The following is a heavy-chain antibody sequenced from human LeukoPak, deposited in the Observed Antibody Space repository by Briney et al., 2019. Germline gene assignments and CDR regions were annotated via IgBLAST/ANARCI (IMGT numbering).Heavy chain of an antibody. J-gene: IGHJ5*02. CDR2: ISAYNGKT. CDR1: GYTFTNYG. CDR3: ARDNSVGDNAWWFDP. Sequence: ASVKVSCKASGYTFTNYGISWVRQAPGQGLEWMGWISAYNGKTNYAQKLQGRVTMTTDTSTSTDYMELSSLRSEDTAIYYCARDNSVGDNAWWFDPWGQGTLVTVSS. D-gene: IGHD1-26*01. V-gene: IGHV1-18*01.